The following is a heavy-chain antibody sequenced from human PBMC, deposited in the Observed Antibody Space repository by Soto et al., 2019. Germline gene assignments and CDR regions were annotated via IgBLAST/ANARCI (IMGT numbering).Heavy chain of an antibody. V-gene: IGHV1-8*01. CDR1: GYTFTIYD. CDR2: MNPNSGNT. Sequence: ASVKVSCKASGYTFTIYDINCVRQSTGQGLEWMGWMNPNSGNTGYAQKFQGRVTMTRNTSISTAYMELSSLRSEDTAVYYCARGRDGYNSHFDYWGQGTLVTVSS. J-gene: IGHJ4*02. D-gene: IGHD5-12*01. CDR3: ARGRDGYNSHFDY.